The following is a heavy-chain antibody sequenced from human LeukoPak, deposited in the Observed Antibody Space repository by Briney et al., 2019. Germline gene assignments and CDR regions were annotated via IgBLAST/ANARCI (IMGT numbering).Heavy chain of an antibody. D-gene: IGHD2/OR15-2a*01. J-gene: IGHJ4*02. CDR1: GFTFSNAW. CDR2: IFSSSTYI. Sequence: GGSLRLSCAASGFTFSNAWMSWVRQAPGKGLEWVSFIFSSSTYIYYTDSVKGRFAISRDNARNSLYLQMDNLRAEDTGVYYCARDFYDGFALDYWGQGTLVTVSS. V-gene: IGHV3-21*03. CDR3: ARDFYDGFALDY.